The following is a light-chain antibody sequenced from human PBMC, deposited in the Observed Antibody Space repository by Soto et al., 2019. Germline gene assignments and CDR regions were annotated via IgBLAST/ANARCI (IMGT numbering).Light chain of an antibody. CDR1: QAVNTR. CDR2: LAS. Sequence: EIVLTQSPATLSSFLGDRVTLSCRASQAVNTRLAWYQHRPGQAPRLLIYLASSRATGIPDRFSGIGSGTDFTLSISRLEPEDFAVYYCQQYGSSPKTFGQGTKVDI. CDR3: QQYGSSPKT. V-gene: IGKV3-20*01. J-gene: IGKJ1*01.